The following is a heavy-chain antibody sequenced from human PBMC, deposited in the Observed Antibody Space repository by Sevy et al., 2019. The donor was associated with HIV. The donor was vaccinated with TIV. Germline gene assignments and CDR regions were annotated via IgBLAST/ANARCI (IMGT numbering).Heavy chain of an antibody. J-gene: IGHJ6*02. D-gene: IGHD6-6*01. CDR1: GFTFSSYP. CDR2: MSYDGSNK. Sequence: GGSLRLSCAVSGFTFSSYPMNWVRQAPGKGLEWVAVMSYDGSNKYFADSVKGRFAVSRDNSKNTLYLQMSSLRAEDTAVYYCARGLAALPGYYYGMDFWGQGTTVTVSS. CDR3: ARGLAALPGYYYGMDF. V-gene: IGHV3-30*09.